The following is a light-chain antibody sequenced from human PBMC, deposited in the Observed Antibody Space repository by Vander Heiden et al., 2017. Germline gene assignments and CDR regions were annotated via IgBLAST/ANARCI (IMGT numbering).Light chain of an antibody. CDR3: QVWDSNSDLTVV. J-gene: IGLJ2*01. CDR1: NIGSRS. Sequence: SYVMTQPPSVSVAPGQTATITCGGYNIGSRSVHWYQQKPGQAPIVVVYDDNQRPSGIPERCSGSNARNTATLIIRGVEAGDEADYHCQVWDSNSDLTVVFGGGTKLTVL. CDR2: DDN. V-gene: IGLV3-21*02.